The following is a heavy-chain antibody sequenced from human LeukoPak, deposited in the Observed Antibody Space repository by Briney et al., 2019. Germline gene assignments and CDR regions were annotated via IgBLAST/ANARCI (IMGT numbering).Heavy chain of an antibody. CDR2: IKQDGSEK. CDR3: ARASSYYDIFYYYYYMDV. D-gene: IGHD3-9*01. J-gene: IGHJ6*03. CDR1: GFTFSSYW. Sequence: GGSLRLSCAASGFTFSSYWMTWVRQAPGKGLEWVANIKQDGSEKYYVDSVKGRFTISRDNAKNSLYLQMNSLRAEDTAVYYCARASSYYDIFYYYYYMDVWGKGTTVTISS. V-gene: IGHV3-7*01.